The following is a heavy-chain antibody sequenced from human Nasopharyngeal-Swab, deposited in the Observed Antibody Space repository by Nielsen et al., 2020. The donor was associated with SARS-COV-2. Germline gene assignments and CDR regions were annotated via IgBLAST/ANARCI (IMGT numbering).Heavy chain of an antibody. Sequence: SVKVSCKASGGTFSSYAISWVRQAPGQGLEWMGGIIPIFGAADYAQKFQDRVTITADESTSTAYMELSSLRSEDTAVYYCARSGYSNSDIDYWGQGTLVTVSS. CDR2: IIPIFGAA. D-gene: IGHD6-6*01. V-gene: IGHV1-69*13. CDR1: GGTFSSYA. CDR3: ARSGYSNSDIDY. J-gene: IGHJ4*02.